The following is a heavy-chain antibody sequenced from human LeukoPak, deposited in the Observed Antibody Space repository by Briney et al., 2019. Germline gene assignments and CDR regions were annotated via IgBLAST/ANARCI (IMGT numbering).Heavy chain of an antibody. CDR1: GYIFTSYW. Sequence: GESLKISCKGSGYIFTSYWIGWVRQMPGKGLEWMGIIYPGDSDTRYSPSFQGQVTISADKSISTAYLQWSSLKASDTAIYYCTRQGYSSSYNWLEPWGQGTLVTVSS. V-gene: IGHV5-51*01. CDR3: TRQGYSSSYNWLEP. D-gene: IGHD6-6*01. CDR2: IYPGDSDT. J-gene: IGHJ5*02.